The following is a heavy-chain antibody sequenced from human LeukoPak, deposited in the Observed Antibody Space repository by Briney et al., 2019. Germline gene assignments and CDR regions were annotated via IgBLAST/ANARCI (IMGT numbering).Heavy chain of an antibody. CDR3: ARDRRPRPVDY. V-gene: IGHV4-38-2*02. CDR1: GYSISSGYY. J-gene: IGHJ4*02. Sequence: PSETLSLTCTVSGYSISSGYYWGWIRQPPGKGLEWIGSIYHSGSTYYNPSLKSRVTISVDTSKNQFSLKLSSVTAADTAVYYCARDRRPRPVDYWSQGTLVTVSS. CDR2: IYHSGST.